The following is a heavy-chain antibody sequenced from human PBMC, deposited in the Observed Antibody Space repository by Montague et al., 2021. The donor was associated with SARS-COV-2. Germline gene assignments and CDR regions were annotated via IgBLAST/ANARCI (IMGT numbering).Heavy chain of an antibody. V-gene: IGHV6-1*01. CDR3: ARDDPYCTNGVCYTGNWFDP. CDR2: TYYRSKWYN. D-gene: IGHD2-8*01. CDR1: GDRVSSNSAA. J-gene: IGHJ5*02. Sequence: CAISGDRVSSNSAAWNWIRQSPSRGLEWLGRTYYRSKWYNDYAVSVKSLITINPDTSKNQFSLQLNSVTPEDTAVYYCARDDPYCTNGVCYTGNWFDPWGQGTLVTVSS.